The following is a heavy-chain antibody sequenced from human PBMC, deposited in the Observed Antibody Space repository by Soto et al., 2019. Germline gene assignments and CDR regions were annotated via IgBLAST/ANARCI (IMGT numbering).Heavy chain of an antibody. Sequence: QVQLVQSGAEVKKPGSSVKVSCKASGGSFSTYGINWVRLAPGQGLEWMGGIIPKFGTTNYAQKFRGRVTITADECTNTDYMELNYLRSEDTAVYFCARELDPYYGGNSLSLDYWGQGTLVTVSS. CDR2: IIPKFGTT. J-gene: IGHJ4*02. D-gene: IGHD4-17*01. V-gene: IGHV1-69*13. CDR3: ARELDPYYGGNSLSLDY. CDR1: GGSFSTYG.